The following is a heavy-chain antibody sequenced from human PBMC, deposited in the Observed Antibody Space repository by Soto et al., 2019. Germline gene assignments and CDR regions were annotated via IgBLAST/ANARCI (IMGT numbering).Heavy chain of an antibody. Sequence: PGGSLRLSCAASGFTFSDYYMSWIRQAPGKGLEWVSYIVSSSSYTNYADSVKGRFTISRDNAKNSLYLEVNSLRAEDTAVYYCARLRASTWYMGGYLDYWGLGTLVTVSS. V-gene: IGHV3-11*06. CDR2: IVSSSSYT. J-gene: IGHJ4*02. CDR3: ARLRASTWYMGGYLDY. CDR1: GFTFSDYY. D-gene: IGHD6-13*01.